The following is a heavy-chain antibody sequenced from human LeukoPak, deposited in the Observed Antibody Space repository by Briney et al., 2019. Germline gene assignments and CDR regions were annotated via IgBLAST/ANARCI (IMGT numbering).Heavy chain of an antibody. CDR1: GFTFSNYW. CDR3: ARERVADNWFDP. J-gene: IGHJ5*02. V-gene: IGHV3-74*01. D-gene: IGHD3-3*01. Sequence: GGSLRLSCAASGFTFSNYWMHWGRQAPGKGLVWASRINSDGGTTTYADSVKGRFTISRDNAKNTLYLQMNSLRAEDTAVYYCARERVADNWFDPWGQGTLVTVSS. CDR2: INSDGGTT.